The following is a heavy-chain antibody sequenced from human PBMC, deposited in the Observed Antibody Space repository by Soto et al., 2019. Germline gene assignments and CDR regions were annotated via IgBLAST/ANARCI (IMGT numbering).Heavy chain of an antibody. V-gene: IGHV4-4*07. D-gene: IGHD1-1*01. Sequence: SETLSLTCTVSGASISGFYWSWIRKSAGKGLEWIGRIYTTGTTDYNPSLKSRVMMSVDTSKKQFSLKLRSVTAADTAVYYCVRDGTKTLRDWFDPWGQGISVTVSS. J-gene: IGHJ5*02. CDR2: IYTTGTT. CDR3: VRDGTKTLRDWFDP. CDR1: GASISGFY.